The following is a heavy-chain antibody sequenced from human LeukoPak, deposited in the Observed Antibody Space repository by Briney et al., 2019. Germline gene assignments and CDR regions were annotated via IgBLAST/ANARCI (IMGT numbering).Heavy chain of an antibody. V-gene: IGHV1-18*01. CDR3: ARLRPPFGYSSGWYGAYYYYYGMDV. J-gene: IGHJ6*02. Sequence: ASVKVSCKASGYTFTSYGISWVRQAPGQGLEWMGWISAYNGNTNYAQKLQGRVTMTTDTSTSTAYMELSSLRSDDTAVYYCARLRPPFGYSSGWYGAYYYYYGMDVWGQGTTVTVSS. CDR1: GYTFTSYG. D-gene: IGHD6-19*01. CDR2: ISAYNGNT.